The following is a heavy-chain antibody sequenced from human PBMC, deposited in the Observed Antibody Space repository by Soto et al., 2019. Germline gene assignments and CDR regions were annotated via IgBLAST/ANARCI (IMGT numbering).Heavy chain of an antibody. J-gene: IGHJ4*02. V-gene: IGHV3-21*01. CDR3: AIFGVEPYYFDY. Sequence: PGGSLRLSCAASGFTFSNYSMNWVRQAPGKGLEWVSSISSSSNYIYYADSVKGRFTISRDNAKNSLYLQMNSLRAEDTAVYYCAIFGVEPYYFDYWGQGTLVTVSS. CDR2: ISSSSNYI. D-gene: IGHD3-10*01. CDR1: GFTFSNYS.